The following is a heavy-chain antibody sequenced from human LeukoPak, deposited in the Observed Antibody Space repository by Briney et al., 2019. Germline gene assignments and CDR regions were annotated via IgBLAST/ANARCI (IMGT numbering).Heavy chain of an antibody. J-gene: IGHJ6*03. Sequence: GASVKVSCKASGGTFRNYAINWVRRAPGQGLEWMGRIIPMFGTANYAQKFQGRVTITADKSTSTAYMELSSLKSEDTAVYYCAREGSKNYYYYYYMDVWGKGTTVTVSS. V-gene: IGHV1-69*06. CDR1: GGTFRNYA. CDR2: IIPMFGTA. D-gene: IGHD4-11*01. CDR3: AREGSKNYYYYYYMDV.